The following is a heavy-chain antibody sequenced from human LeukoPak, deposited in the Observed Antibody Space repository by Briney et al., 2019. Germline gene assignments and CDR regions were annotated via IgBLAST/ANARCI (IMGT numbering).Heavy chain of an antibody. CDR3: ARGATFRGTYYMDV. CDR2: NDYSGST. J-gene: IGHJ6*03. Sequence: SATLSLTCTVSGGSLSSSGYYWGWIRQPPGKGLEWIGYNDYSGSTNYNPSLKSRVTISVDTSKNQFSLKLNSVTAADTAVYYCARGATFRGTYYMDVWGKGTTVTVSS. D-gene: IGHD3-10*01. CDR1: GGSLSSSGYY. V-gene: IGHV4-61*08.